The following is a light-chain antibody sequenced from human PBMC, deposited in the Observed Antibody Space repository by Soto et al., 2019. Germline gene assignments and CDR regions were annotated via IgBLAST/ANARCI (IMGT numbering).Light chain of an antibody. CDR1: QSVESY. CDR2: DAT. Sequence: ETVLTQSPATLSLSPGERATLSCRASQSVESYLAWYQQKPGQAPRLLIYDATNRATGIPARFSGSGSGTDFTLTISNLEPEDFAVYYCQQRKNWPPITFGQGTRLEIK. CDR3: QQRKNWPPIT. V-gene: IGKV3-11*01. J-gene: IGKJ5*01.